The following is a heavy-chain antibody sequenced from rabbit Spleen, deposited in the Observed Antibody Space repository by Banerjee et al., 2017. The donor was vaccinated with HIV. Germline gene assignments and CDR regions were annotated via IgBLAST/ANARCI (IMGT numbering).Heavy chain of an antibody. CDR1: GFSLSSYV. CDR2: IYAGSSGNT. Sequence: QEQLEESGGDLVKPGASLTLTCTVSGFSLSSYVMCWVRQAPGKGPEWIACIYAGSSGNTYYASWAKGRFTCSKTSSTTVTLQMTSLTVADTATYFCARDTGSSFSSYGMDLWGPGTLVT. D-gene: IGHD8-1*01. CDR3: ARDTGSSFSSYGMDL. V-gene: IGHV1S45*01. J-gene: IGHJ6*01.